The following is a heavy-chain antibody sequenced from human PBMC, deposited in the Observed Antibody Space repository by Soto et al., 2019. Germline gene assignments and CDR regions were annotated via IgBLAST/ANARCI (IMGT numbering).Heavy chain of an antibody. D-gene: IGHD3-16*02. Sequence: VASVKVSCKASGYTFTSYYMHWVRQAPGQGLEWMGIINPSGGSTSYAQKFQGRVTMTRDTSTSTVYMELSSLRSEDTAVYYCARARSYRYYRYYFDYWGQGTLVTVSS. V-gene: IGHV1-46*03. CDR3: ARARSYRYYRYYFDY. CDR2: INPSGGST. J-gene: IGHJ4*02. CDR1: GYTFTSYY.